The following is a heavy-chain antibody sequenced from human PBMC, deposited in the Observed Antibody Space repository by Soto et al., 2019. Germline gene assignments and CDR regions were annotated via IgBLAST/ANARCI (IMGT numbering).Heavy chain of an antibody. Sequence: PGESLKISCKGSGYSFTSYWIGWVRQIHGKGLERMVIIYPGDYHTRNSPSFQGHVTVSADKSISTAYLQWSRLKASDTAMYYCARLGFGVLYGMDVWGQGTTVTVSS. V-gene: IGHV5-51*01. D-gene: IGHD3-10*01. CDR3: ARLGFGVLYGMDV. CDR1: GYSFTSYW. CDR2: IYPGDYHT. J-gene: IGHJ6*02.